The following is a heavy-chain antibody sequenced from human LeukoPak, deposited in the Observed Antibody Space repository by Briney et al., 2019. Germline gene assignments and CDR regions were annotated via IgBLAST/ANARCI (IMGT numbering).Heavy chain of an antibody. J-gene: IGHJ4*02. V-gene: IGHV3-21*04. CDR3: AKDVHPIVGAMSY. Sequence: GGSLRLSCAGSGFTFSSYSMNWVRQAPGKGLEWVSSISSRSSYIYYADSVKGRFTISRDNSKNTLYLQMNSLRAEDTAVHYCAKDVHPIVGAMSYWGQGTLVTVSS. CDR2: ISSRSSYI. CDR1: GFTFSSYS. D-gene: IGHD1-26*01.